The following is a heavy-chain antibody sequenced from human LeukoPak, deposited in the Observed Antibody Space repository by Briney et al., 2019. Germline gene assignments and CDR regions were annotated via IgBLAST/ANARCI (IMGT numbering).Heavy chain of an antibody. Sequence: GGSLRLSCAASGFTFSDYYMSWIRQAPGKGLEWVSYISSSGSTIYYADSVKGRFTISRDNAKNSLYLQMNSLRAEDTAVYYCARDATALIVVVPAADYWGQGTLVTVSS. D-gene: IGHD2-2*01. CDR2: ISSSGSTI. CDR3: ARDATALIVVVPAADY. CDR1: GFTFSDYY. J-gene: IGHJ4*02. V-gene: IGHV3-11*04.